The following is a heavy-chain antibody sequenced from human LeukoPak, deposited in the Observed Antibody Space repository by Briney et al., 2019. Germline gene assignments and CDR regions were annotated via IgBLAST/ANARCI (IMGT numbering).Heavy chain of an antibody. CDR3: ARVPVRGVDDWFDP. Sequence: ASVKVSCKAFGYTFTNNWMHWVRQAPGQGPEWMGLISPTGGSTAYAQKFQGRVTLTRDTSISTAYMELSRLRSDDTAVYYCARVPVRGVDDWFDPWGQGTLVTVSS. J-gene: IGHJ5*02. D-gene: IGHD3-10*01. V-gene: IGHV1-46*01. CDR2: ISPTGGST. CDR1: GYTFTNNW.